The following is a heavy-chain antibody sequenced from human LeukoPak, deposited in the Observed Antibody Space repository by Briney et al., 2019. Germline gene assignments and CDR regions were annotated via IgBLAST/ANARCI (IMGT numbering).Heavy chain of an antibody. CDR1: GFTFSSYS. D-gene: IGHD6-13*01. J-gene: IGHJ4*02. CDR3: ARTADSSSWPVHFDY. V-gene: IGHV3-21*01. Sequence: PGGSLRLSCAASGFTFSSYSMNWVRQAPGKGLEWVSSISSSSSYIYYADSVKGRFTISRDNAKSSLYLQMNSLRAEDTAVYYCARTADSSSWPVHFDYWGQGTLVTVSS. CDR2: ISSSSSYI.